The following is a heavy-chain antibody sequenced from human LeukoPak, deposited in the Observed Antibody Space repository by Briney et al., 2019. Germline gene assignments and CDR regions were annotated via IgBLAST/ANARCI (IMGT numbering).Heavy chain of an antibody. J-gene: IGHJ4*02. V-gene: IGHV1-18*01. Sequence: ASVKVSFKASGYTFTSYPIIWVRQAPGQGLEWMGWITTYNGNTNYAQKLQGRVTMTTDTSTSTAYMDLRGLRSDDTAVYYCARGYDYGDYVGDFDYWGQGTLVTVSS. CDR2: ITTYNGNT. CDR1: GYTFTSYP. CDR3: ARGYDYGDYVGDFDY. D-gene: IGHD4-17*01.